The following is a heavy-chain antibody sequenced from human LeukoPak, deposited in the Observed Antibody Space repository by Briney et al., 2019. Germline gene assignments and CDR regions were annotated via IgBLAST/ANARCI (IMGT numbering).Heavy chain of an antibody. CDR2: IIPIFGTA. D-gene: IGHD7-27*01. Sequence: VASVKVSCKASGGTFSSYAISWVRQAPGQGLEWMGGIIPIFGTANYAQKFQGRVTITADESTSTAYMELSSLRSEDTAVYYCARGAHWGSVPGWFDPWGQGTLVTVSS. CDR3: ARGAHWGSVPGWFDP. CDR1: GGTFSSYA. V-gene: IGHV1-69*01. J-gene: IGHJ5*02.